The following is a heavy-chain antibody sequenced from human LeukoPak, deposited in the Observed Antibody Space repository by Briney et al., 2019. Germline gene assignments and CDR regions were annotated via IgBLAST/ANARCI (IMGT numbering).Heavy chain of an antibody. J-gene: IGHJ4*02. CDR2: IYYSGST. D-gene: IGHD1-26*01. CDR1: GGSISSSSYY. Sequence: SETLSLTCTVSGGSISSSSYYWGRIRQPPGKGLEWIGSIYYSGSTYYNPAVKSRVTISVDTSKNQFALKLSAVTAADTAVYYCACRSNSGSYYSSFDYWGQGTLVTVSS. CDR3: ACRSNSGSYYSSFDY. V-gene: IGHV4-39*01.